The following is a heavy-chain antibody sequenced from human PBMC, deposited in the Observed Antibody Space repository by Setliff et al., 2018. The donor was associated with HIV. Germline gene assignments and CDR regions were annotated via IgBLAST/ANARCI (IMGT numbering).Heavy chain of an antibody. CDR1: GGTFSSYP. J-gene: IGHJ4*02. CDR2: IIPIFGTT. V-gene: IGHV1-69*13. CDR3: VRGLGSEFDY. D-gene: IGHD2-15*01. Sequence: SVKVSCKASGGTFSSYPISWVRQAPGQGLEWMGGIIPIFGTTHYAQKFQGRVTVTADESTSTAYMQLSSLRSDDTAVYYCVRGLGSEFDYWGQGTLVTVSS.